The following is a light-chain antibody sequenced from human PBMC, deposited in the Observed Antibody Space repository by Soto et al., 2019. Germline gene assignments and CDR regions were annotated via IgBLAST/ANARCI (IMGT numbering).Light chain of an antibody. V-gene: IGLV1-44*01. CDR3: AAWDDSLNGSYV. J-gene: IGLJ1*01. Sequence: QSVLTQPPSASGTPGQRVTISCSGSSSNIGSNSVTWYQQLPGTAPTLLIFSNNQRPSGVPDRSSGSKSGTSASLAISGLQSEDEADYYCAAWDDSLNGSYVFGTGTKVTVL. CDR2: SNN. CDR1: SSNIGSNS.